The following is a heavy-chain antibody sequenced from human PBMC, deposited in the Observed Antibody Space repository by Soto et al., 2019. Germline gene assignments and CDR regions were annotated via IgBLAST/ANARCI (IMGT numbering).Heavy chain of an antibody. J-gene: IGHJ4*02. V-gene: IGHV4-30-2*01. Sequence: QLQLQESGSGLVKPSQTLSLTCAVSGGSISSGGYSWSWIRQPPGKGLEWIGYIYHSGSTYYNPSLKSRVTITVDRSKNQFSLKQSSVTAADTAVYYCARDRGYCISTSGPPDYWGQGTLVTVSS. CDR1: GGSISSGGYS. CDR2: IYHSGST. D-gene: IGHD2-2*01. CDR3: ARDRGYCISTSGPPDY.